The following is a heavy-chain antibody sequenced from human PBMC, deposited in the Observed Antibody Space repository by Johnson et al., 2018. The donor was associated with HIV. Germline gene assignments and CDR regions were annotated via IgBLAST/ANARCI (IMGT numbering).Heavy chain of an antibody. V-gene: IGHV3-15*01. CDR2: VKSKNDGGTK. D-gene: IGHD2-15*01. J-gene: IGHJ3*02. Sequence: VQLVESGGGLVKPGGSLRLSCAVSGFIFSNAWMSWVRQAPGKGLEWVGRVKSKNDGGTKEYGAPVKGRFTIDREDAKNTLYLQMNSLETEDTAVYYSTAPASGGVDAFDIWGQGTKVTVSS. CDR1: GFIFSNAW. CDR3: TAPASGGVDAFDI.